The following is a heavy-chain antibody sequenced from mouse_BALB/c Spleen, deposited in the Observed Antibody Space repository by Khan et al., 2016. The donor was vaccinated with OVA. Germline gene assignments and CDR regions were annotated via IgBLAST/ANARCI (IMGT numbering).Heavy chain of an antibody. CDR1: GFTFSSYA. CDR2: ISSGGFT. CDR3: ADGLFLYYFYY. V-gene: IGHV5-6-5*01. J-gene: IGHJ2*01. D-gene: IGHD6-1*01. Sequence: VQLKESGGGLVKPGGSLKLSCAASGFTFSSYAMSWVRQTPETRLEWVASISSGGFTYYPDSVKGRFTISRDNARNILYLQMSSLRSEDTAMYYCADGLFLYYFYYRGQGPTLTGSS.